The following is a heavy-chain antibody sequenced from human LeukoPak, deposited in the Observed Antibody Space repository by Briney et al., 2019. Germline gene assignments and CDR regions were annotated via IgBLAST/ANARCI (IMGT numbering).Heavy chain of an antibody. CDR2: ISYDGSNK. CDR1: GFTFSSYA. D-gene: IGHD6-13*01. V-gene: IGHV3-30-3*01. J-gene: IGHJ3*01. Sequence: GGSLRLSCAASGFTFSSYAMHWVRQAPGKGLEWVAVISYDGSNKYYADSVKGRFTISRDNSKNTLYLQMNSLRAEDTAVYYCAKDKWQQLVWGQGTMVTVSS. CDR3: AKDKWQQLV.